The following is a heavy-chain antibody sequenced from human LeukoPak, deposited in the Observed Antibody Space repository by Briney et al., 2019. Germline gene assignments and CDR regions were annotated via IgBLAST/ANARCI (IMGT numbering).Heavy chain of an antibody. Sequence: PGGSLRLSCAASGFTFSSYAMSWVRQAPGKGLEWVANIKQDGSEKYYVDSVKGRFTISRDNAKNSLYLQMNSLRAEDTAVYYCARGGTPHYYGSGSNYFDYWGQGTLVTVSS. V-gene: IGHV3-7*01. CDR2: IKQDGSEK. CDR1: GFTFSSYA. CDR3: ARGGTPHYYGSGSNYFDY. J-gene: IGHJ4*02. D-gene: IGHD3-10*01.